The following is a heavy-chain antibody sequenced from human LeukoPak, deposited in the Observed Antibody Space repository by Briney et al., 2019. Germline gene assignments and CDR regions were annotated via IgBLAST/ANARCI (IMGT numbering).Heavy chain of an antibody. J-gene: IGHJ4*02. CDR2: IYYSGST. CDR3: ARDPSRYSSSWYLDY. V-gene: IGHV4-39*07. CDR1: GGSISSSSYY. Sequence: PSETLSLTCTVSGGSISSSSYYWGWIRQPPGKGLEWIGSIYYSGSTYYNPSLKSRVTISVDTSKNQFSLKLSSVTAADTAVYYCARDPSRYSSSWYLDYWGQGTLVTVSS. D-gene: IGHD6-13*01.